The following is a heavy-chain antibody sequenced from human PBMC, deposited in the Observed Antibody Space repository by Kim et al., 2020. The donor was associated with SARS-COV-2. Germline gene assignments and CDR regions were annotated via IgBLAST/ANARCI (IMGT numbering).Heavy chain of an antibody. CDR1: GGTFSSYA. CDR2: IIPIFGTA. CDR3: ASEFAVASWFDP. V-gene: IGHV1-69*13. J-gene: IGHJ5*02. Sequence: SVKVSCKASGGTFSSYAISWVRQAPGQGLEWMGGIIPIFGTANYAQKFQGRVTITADESTSTAYMELSSLRSEDTAVYYCASEFAVASWFDPWGQRTLVTVSS. D-gene: IGHD2-15*01.